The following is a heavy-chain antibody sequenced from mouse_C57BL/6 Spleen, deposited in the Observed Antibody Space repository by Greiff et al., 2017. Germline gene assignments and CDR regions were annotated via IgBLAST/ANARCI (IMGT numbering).Heavy chain of an antibody. CDR3: TRGGDDYAWFAY. V-gene: IGHV5-9-1*02. CDR2: ISSGGDYT. CDR1: GFTFSSYA. Sequence: EVMLVESGEGLVKPGGSLKLSCAASGFTFSSYAMSWVRQTPEKRLEWVANISSGGDYTYYADTVKGRFTISRDNARNTLYLQMSSLKSEDTAMYYCTRGGDDYAWFAYWGQGTLVTVSA. J-gene: IGHJ3*01. D-gene: IGHD2-4*01.